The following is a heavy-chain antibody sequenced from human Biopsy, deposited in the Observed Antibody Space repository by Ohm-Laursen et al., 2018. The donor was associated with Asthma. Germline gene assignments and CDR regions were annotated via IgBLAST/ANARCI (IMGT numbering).Heavy chain of an antibody. D-gene: IGHD3-16*01. V-gene: IGHV1-69*01. CDR1: GGTFSSDA. J-gene: IGHJ2*01. CDR3: ARDQGDFWFFDL. CDR2: IIPIVGTT. Sequence: GSSVKVSCKASGGTFSSDAIGWVRQAPGQGLEWMGGIIPIVGTTAYAQKFQGRVTITADEATSTAYMELSSLRSEDMAVYYCARDQGDFWFFDLWGRGSLVTVSS.